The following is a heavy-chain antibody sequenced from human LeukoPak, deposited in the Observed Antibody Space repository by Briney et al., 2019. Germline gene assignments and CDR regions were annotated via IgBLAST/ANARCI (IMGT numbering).Heavy chain of an antibody. Sequence: GASVKVSCKASGGTFSSHTINWVRQAPGQGLEWMGGIIPIFGTANYAQKFQGRVTITAVESTSTAYMEVSSLRSEDTAVYYCARGWLAETMVVTPYNYWGQGTLVTASS. CDR1: GGTFSSHT. D-gene: IGHD4-23*01. CDR2: IIPIFGTA. J-gene: IGHJ4*02. CDR3: ARGWLAETMVVTPYNY. V-gene: IGHV1-69*13.